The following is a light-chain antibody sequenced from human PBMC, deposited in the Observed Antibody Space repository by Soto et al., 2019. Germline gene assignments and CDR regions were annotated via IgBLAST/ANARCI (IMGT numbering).Light chain of an antibody. J-gene: IGKJ4*01. V-gene: IGKV3-15*01. CDR1: QSISSN. Sequence: EIVMTQSPATLSVSPGEGATLSCRASQSISSNLAWYQQKPGQAPKLLIYGASTRATGFPTRFSGRGSGTEFPLTISSLQSEDFAVYYCQQYNDWPLTFGGGTKVDIK. CDR3: QQYNDWPLT. CDR2: GAS.